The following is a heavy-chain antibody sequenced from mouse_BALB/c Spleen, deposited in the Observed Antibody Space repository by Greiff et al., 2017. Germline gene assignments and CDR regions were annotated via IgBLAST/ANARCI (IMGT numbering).Heavy chain of an antibody. D-gene: IGHD2-14*01. CDR2: IYPGDGDT. CDR1: GYALSSSW. V-gene: IGHV1-82*01. CDR3: ASTFYYRYIAY. J-gene: IGHJ3*01. Sequence: QVQLQQSGPELVKPGASVKISCKASGYALSSSWMNWVKQRPGQGLEWIGRIYPGDGDTNYNGKFKGKATLTADKSSSTAYMQLSSLTSVDSAVYFCASTFYYRYIAYWGQGTLVTVSA.